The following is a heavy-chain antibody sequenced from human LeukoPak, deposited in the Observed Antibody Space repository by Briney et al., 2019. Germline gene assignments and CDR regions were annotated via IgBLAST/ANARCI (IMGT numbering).Heavy chain of an antibody. Sequence: PSGTLSLTCAVSGGSISSGNWWSWVRQPPGKGLEWIGEIYHSGSTNYNPSLKSRVTISVDKSKNQFSLKLSSVTAADTAVYYCASDILTGYSYYYYGMDVWGKGTTVTVSS. CDR1: GGSISSGNW. CDR3: ASDILTGYSYYYYGMDV. CDR2: IYHSGST. V-gene: IGHV4-4*02. J-gene: IGHJ6*04. D-gene: IGHD3-9*01.